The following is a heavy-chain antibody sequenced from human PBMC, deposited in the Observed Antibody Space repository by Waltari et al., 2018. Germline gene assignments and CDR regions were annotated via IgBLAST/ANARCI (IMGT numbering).Heavy chain of an antibody. D-gene: IGHD2-2*01. J-gene: IGHJ6*03. CDR2: INRGGST. V-gene: IGHV4-34*01. Sequence: QVQLQQWGAGLLKPSETLSLTCAVYGGSFRDYFGTWIRSPPGKGLEWIGEINRGGSTNYNASLQGRVTISVDSSKTQFSLRLTSVAAADTAVYYCARGACSDTSCYANYYYMDVWGKGTAVTVSS. CDR3: ARGACSDTSCYANYYYMDV. CDR1: GGSFRDYF.